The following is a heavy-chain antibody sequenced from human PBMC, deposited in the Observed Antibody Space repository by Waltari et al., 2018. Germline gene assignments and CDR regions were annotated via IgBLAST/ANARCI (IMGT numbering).Heavy chain of an antibody. J-gene: IGHJ4*02. Sequence: QVQLQQWGAGLLKPSETLSLTCAVYGGSFSGYYWSWIRQPPGKGLEWIGEINHSGSTNSNPSLKSLVTISVDTSKNQFSLKLSSVTAADTAVYYCARIYGSGSPIPSVDYWGQGTLVTVSS. V-gene: IGHV4-34*01. CDR3: ARIYGSGSPIPSVDY. CDR2: INHSGST. D-gene: IGHD3-10*01. CDR1: GGSFSGYY.